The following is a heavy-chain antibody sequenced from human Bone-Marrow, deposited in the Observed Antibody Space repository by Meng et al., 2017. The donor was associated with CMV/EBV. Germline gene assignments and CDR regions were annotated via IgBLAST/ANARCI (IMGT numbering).Heavy chain of an antibody. J-gene: IGHJ6*02. CDR1: GYTFSSYG. V-gene: IGHV1-18*01. D-gene: IGHD2-2*01. Sequence: ASVKASWKASGYTFSSYGITCVRQAPGQGLEWMGWMSAYNGNTNYAQKFQGRVTMTIDTSTSTAYMELRSLRSYDTAVYYCAREDCSSTSCYEYYYYGMDVWGQGTTVTVSS. CDR2: MSAYNGNT. CDR3: AREDCSSTSCYEYYYYGMDV.